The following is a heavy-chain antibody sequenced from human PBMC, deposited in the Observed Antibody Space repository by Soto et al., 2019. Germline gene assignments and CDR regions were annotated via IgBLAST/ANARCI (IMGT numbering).Heavy chain of an antibody. CDR3: AKDATRTDGWYYLDY. V-gene: IGHV3-23*01. Sequence: GGSLRLSCAASGFTFSILAMGWVRQAPGKGLEWVSVVDYTGGTTYYTDSVKGRFTISRDNSKRMLYLQMNSLRAEDTAVYYCAKDATRTDGWYYLDYWGQGALVTAPQ. CDR2: VDYTGGTT. CDR1: GFTFSILA. D-gene: IGHD6-19*01. J-gene: IGHJ4*02.